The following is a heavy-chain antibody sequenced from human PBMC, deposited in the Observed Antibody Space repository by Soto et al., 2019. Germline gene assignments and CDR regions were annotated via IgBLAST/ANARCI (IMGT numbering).Heavy chain of an antibody. V-gene: IGHV3-21*01. CDR2: ISSSSSYI. D-gene: IGHD4-4*01. CDR3: ARGVTPQWYFDL. J-gene: IGHJ2*01. Sequence: GGSLRLSCAASGFTFSSYSMNWVRQAPGKGLEWVSSISSSSSYIYYADSVKGRFTISRDNAKNSLYLQMNSLRAEDTAVYYCARGVTPQWYFDLWGRGTLVTVSS. CDR1: GFTFSSYS.